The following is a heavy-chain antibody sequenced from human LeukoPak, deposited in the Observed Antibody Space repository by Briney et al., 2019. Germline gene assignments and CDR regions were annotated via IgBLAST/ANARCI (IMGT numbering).Heavy chain of an antibody. CDR2: TYYKSKWYN. D-gene: IGHD1-26*01. J-gene: IGHJ3*02. V-gene: IGHV6-1*01. CDR1: GDSVSSNSAT. Sequence: SQTLSLPCALSGDSVSSNSATWNWIRQSPSRGLEWLGRTYYKSKWYNDYAVSVKSRITINSDTSKNQFSLQLNSVTPEDTAVYYCARVSSPWSPRDAFDIWGQGTMVTVSS. CDR3: ARVSSPWSPRDAFDI.